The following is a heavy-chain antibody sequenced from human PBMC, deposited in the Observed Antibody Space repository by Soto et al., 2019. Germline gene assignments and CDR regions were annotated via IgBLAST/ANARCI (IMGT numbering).Heavy chain of an antibody. J-gene: IGHJ3*02. CDR1: GYTFTSYG. CDR2: MNPNSGNT. V-gene: IGHV1-8*01. D-gene: IGHD4-17*01. Sequence: ASVKVSCKASGYTFTSYGINWVRQATGQGLEWMGWMNPNSGNTGYAQKFQGRVTMTRNTSISTAYMELSSLRSEDTAVYYCARVWWNDYGXHDAFDIWGQGTMVTVSS. CDR3: ARVWWNDYGXHDAFDI.